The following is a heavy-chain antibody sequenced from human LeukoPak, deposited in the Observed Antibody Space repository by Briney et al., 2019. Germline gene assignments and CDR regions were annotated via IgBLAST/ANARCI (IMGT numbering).Heavy chain of an antibody. Sequence: SVKVSCKASGGTFSSYAISWVRQAPGQGLEWMGGIIPIFGTANYAQKFQGRVTITADESTSTAYMELSSLRSEDTAVYYCARESRYGSGSYYNAFAAFDIWGQGTMVTVSS. CDR1: GGTFSSYA. D-gene: IGHD3-10*01. CDR2: IIPIFGTA. J-gene: IGHJ3*02. CDR3: ARESRYGSGSYYNAFAAFDI. V-gene: IGHV1-69*01.